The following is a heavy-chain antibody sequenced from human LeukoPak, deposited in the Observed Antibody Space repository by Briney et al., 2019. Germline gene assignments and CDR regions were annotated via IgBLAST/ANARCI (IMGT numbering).Heavy chain of an antibody. D-gene: IGHD2-2*01. V-gene: IGHV7-4-1*02. CDR3: ARQGPGYCGTTSCYGVDY. J-gene: IGHJ4*02. Sequence: GASVKVSCKASGYTFTNSAMNWVRQAPGQGLEWMGWINTDTGNPTYAQGFTGRFVFSLDTSVSTAYLQISSLNDEDTAVYYCARQGPGYCGTTSCYGVDYWGQGTLVTVSS. CDR1: GYTFTNSA. CDR2: INTDTGNP.